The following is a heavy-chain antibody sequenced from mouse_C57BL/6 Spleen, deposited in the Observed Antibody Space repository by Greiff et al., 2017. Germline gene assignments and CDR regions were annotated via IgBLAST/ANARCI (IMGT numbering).Heavy chain of an antibody. CDR3: ARCYYPPDAMDY. D-gene: IGHD2-3*01. J-gene: IGHJ4*01. V-gene: IGHV1-81*01. Sequence: VQRVESGAELARPGASVKLSCKASGYTFTSYGISWVKQRTGQGLEWIGEIYPRSGNTYYNEKFKGKATLTADKSSSTAYMELRSLTSEDSAVYFCARCYYPPDAMDYWGQGTSVTVSS. CDR2: IYPRSGNT. CDR1: GYTFTSYG.